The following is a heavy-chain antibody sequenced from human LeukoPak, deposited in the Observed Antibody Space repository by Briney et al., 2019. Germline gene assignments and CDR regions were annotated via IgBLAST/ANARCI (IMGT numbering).Heavy chain of an antibody. J-gene: IGHJ4*02. CDR2: ISGSGGST. CDR1: GFTFSSYS. Sequence: GGSLRLSCAATGFTFSSYSLNWVRQAPGKGLEWVSAISGSGGSTYYADSVKGRFTISRDNSKNTLYLQMNSLRAEDTAVYYCANCPQGSRYQYYFDYWGQGTLVTVSS. D-gene: IGHD2-15*01. V-gene: IGHV3-23*01. CDR3: ANCPQGSRYQYYFDY.